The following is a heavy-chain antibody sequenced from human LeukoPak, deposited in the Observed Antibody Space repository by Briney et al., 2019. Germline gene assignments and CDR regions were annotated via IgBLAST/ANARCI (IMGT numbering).Heavy chain of an antibody. V-gene: IGHV4-39*07. J-gene: IGHJ4*02. CDR1: GGSISSSSYY. D-gene: IGHD3-22*01. Sequence: SETLSLTCTVSGGSISSSSYYWSWIRQPPGKGLEWIGEINHSGSTNYNPSLKSRVTISVDTSKNQFSLKLSSVTAADTAVYYCARARNYYDSSGIDYWGQGTLVTVSS. CDR3: ARARNYYDSSGIDY. CDR2: INHSGST.